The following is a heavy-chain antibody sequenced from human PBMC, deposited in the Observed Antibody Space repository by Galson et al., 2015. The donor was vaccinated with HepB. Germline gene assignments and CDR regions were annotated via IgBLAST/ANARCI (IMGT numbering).Heavy chain of an antibody. Sequence: SVKVSCKASGYTFTSYGISWVRQAPGRGLEWMGWISAYNGNTNYAQKLQGRVTMTTDTSTSTAYMELRSLRSDDTAVYYCAREVEAYYYYYMDVWGKGTTVTVSS. CDR1: GYTFTSYG. CDR2: ISAYNGNT. V-gene: IGHV1-18*01. D-gene: IGHD1-26*01. CDR3: AREVEAYYYYYMDV. J-gene: IGHJ6*03.